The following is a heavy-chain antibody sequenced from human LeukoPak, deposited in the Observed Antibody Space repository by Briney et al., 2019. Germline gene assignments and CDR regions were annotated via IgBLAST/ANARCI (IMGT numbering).Heavy chain of an antibody. Sequence: AAVKVSCKASGYTFTSYGISWVRQAPGQGLEWMGWISAYNGNTNYAQKLQGRVTMTTDTSTSTAYMELRSLRSDDTAVYYCARVLCSGGSCPADYWGQGTLVTVSS. V-gene: IGHV1-18*04. CDR2: ISAYNGNT. D-gene: IGHD2-15*01. CDR1: GYTFTSYG. J-gene: IGHJ4*02. CDR3: ARVLCSGGSCPADY.